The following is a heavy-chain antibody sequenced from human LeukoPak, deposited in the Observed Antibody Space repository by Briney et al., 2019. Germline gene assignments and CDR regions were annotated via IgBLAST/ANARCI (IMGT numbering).Heavy chain of an antibody. D-gene: IGHD6-13*01. V-gene: IGHV1-18*01. J-gene: IGHJ4*02. CDR3: ARDSRYSSSWYYFDY. CDR1: GYTFTSYA. CDR2: ISAYNGNT. Sequence: ASVKVSCKASGYTFTSYAMNWVRQAPGQGLEWMGWISAYNGNTNYAQKLQGRVTMTTDTSTSTAYMELRSLRSDDTAVYYCARDSRYSSSWYYFDYWGQGTLVTVSS.